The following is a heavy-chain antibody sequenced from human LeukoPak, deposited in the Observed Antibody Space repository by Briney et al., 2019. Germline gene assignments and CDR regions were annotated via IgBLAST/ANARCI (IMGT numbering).Heavy chain of an antibody. CDR3: ERRGKFGESIFGNIDY. Sequence: GESLKISCKGSGYSFTSYWIGWVRQMPGKGLEWMGIIYPGDSDTRYSPSFQGQVTISADKSISTAYLQWSSLKASDTAMYYCERRGKFGESIFGNIDYWGQGTLVTVSS. CDR2: IYPGDSDT. D-gene: IGHD3-10*01. J-gene: IGHJ4*02. CDR1: GYSFTSYW. V-gene: IGHV5-51*01.